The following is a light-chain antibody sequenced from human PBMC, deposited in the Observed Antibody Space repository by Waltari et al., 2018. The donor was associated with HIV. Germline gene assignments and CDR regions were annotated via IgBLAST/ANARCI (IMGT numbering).Light chain of an antibody. Sequence: DIVMTQSPASLAVSLGGGATTNCNPTKSVLYNSNNNNYLAWYQQKLGQPPKLLIYWASTRNSGVPDRFSGSGSGTDFTLTISSLQAEDVAVYYCQQYYAAPGTFGQGTKLEIK. CDR2: WAS. J-gene: IGKJ2*01. V-gene: IGKV4-1*01. CDR3: QQYYAAPGT. CDR1: KSVLYNSNNNNY.